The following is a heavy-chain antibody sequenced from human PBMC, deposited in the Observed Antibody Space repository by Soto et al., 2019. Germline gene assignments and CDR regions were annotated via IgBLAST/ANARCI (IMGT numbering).Heavy chain of an antibody. D-gene: IGHD1-26*01. Sequence: SVPLSLTCTVSGVSVSSLSYYWSWIRQPPGKGLEWIGYIYYSGSTNYNPSLKSRVTTSVDTSKNQLSLKLSSVTAADTAVYYCARSGAMGYFDYWGQGTLVTVSS. CDR3: ARSGAMGYFDY. CDR1: GVSVSSLSYY. CDR2: IYYSGST. V-gene: IGHV4-61*01. J-gene: IGHJ4*02.